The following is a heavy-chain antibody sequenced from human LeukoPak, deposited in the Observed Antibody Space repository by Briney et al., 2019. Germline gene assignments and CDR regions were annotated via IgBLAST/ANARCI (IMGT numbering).Heavy chain of an antibody. D-gene: IGHD1-26*01. CDR3: AKDPIFSGSYGVFDY. Sequence: GGSLRLSCAASGFTFSSCAMSWVRQAPGKGLEWVSTIIDSGNSIYYADSAEGRFTISRDNSKNKLYLQMNSLRAGDTAVYYCAKDPIFSGSYGVFDYWGLGTLVTVSS. CDR1: GFTFSSCA. CDR2: IIDSGNSI. V-gene: IGHV3-23*01. J-gene: IGHJ4*02.